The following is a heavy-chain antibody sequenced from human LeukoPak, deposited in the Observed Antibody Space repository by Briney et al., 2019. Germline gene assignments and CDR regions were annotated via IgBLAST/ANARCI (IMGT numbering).Heavy chain of an antibody. CDR2: ISGSGGST. J-gene: IGHJ6*02. Sequence: GGSLRPSCAASGFTFSSYAMSWVRQAPGKGLEWVSAISGSGGSTYYADSVKGRFTISRDNSKNTLYLQMNSLRAEDTAVYYCAKFGNAVPTYYYYGMDVWGQGTTVTVSS. D-gene: IGHD1-1*01. CDR3: AKFGNAVPTYYYYGMDV. V-gene: IGHV3-23*01. CDR1: GFTFSSYA.